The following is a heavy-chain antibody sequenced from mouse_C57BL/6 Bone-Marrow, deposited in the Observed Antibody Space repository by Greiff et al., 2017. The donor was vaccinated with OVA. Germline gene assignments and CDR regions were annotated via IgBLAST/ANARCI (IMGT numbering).Heavy chain of an antibody. CDR2: ISYDGSN. CDR3: AMITLYYYAMDY. V-gene: IGHV3-6*01. J-gene: IGHJ4*01. CDR1: GYSITSGYY. Sequence: VQLKESGPGLVKPSQSLSLTCSVTGYSITSGYYWNWIRQFPGNKLEWMGYISYDGSNNYNPSLKNRISITRDTSKNQFFLKLNSVTTEDTATYYCAMITLYYYAMDYWGQGTSVTVSS. D-gene: IGHD2-4*01.